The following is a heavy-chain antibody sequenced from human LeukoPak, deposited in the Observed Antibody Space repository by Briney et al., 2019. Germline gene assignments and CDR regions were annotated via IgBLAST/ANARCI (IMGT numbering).Heavy chain of an antibody. J-gene: IGHJ3*02. CDR1: GFTFSSYS. D-gene: IGHD5-18*01. CDR3: ARDSRYSYGYFAFDI. Sequence: GGSLRLSCAASGFTFSSYSMNWVRQAPGKGLEWVSYISSSSSTIYYADSVKGRFTISRDNAKNSLYLQMNSLRAEDTAVYYCARDSRYSYGYFAFDIWGQGTMVTVSS. V-gene: IGHV3-48*01. CDR2: ISSSSSTI.